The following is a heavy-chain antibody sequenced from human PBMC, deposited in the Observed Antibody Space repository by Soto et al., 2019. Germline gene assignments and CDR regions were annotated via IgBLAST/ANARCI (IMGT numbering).Heavy chain of an antibody. V-gene: IGHV6-1*01. Sequence: PSQTLSLTCAISGDRVSSNRAAWTWIRQSPSRGLEWLGRTYYRSKWYNEYLLSVRSRISVNPDTSKNQFSLQLNSVTPEDTAVYYCARDTDFSFLDYWGQGTLVTVSS. D-gene: IGHD4-17*01. CDR1: GDRVSSNRAA. CDR2: TYYRSKWYN. J-gene: IGHJ4*02. CDR3: ARDTDFSFLDY.